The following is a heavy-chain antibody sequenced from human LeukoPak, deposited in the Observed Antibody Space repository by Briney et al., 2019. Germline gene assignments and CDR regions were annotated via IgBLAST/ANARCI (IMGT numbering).Heavy chain of an antibody. Sequence: MPSETLSLTCTVSRGSIRSSCYYWSRIPQPPGKGLGGIGNIYYSESTYYNPSLKSRVTISLDTPKNQSSLRLICWPAPHTAVYYCARRSGYSAVDYWGQGSLVTVSS. J-gene: IGHJ4*02. CDR2: IYYSEST. D-gene: IGHD5-18*01. CDR3: ARRSGYSAVDY. V-gene: IGHV4-39*01. CDR1: RGSIRSSCYY.